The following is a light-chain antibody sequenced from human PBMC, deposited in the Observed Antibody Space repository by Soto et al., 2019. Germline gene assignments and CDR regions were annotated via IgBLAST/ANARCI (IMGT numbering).Light chain of an antibody. CDR1: SFNIGSNT. CDR2: SNN. V-gene: IGLV1-44*01. Sequence: QSVLTQPPSASGTPGQRVTISCSGSSFNIGSNTVNWYQQLPGTAPKLLIYSNNQRPSGVPDRFSGSKSGTSASLAISGLQSEDEVDYYCAAWDDSLNGVVFGGGTKLTVL. J-gene: IGLJ2*01. CDR3: AAWDDSLNGVV.